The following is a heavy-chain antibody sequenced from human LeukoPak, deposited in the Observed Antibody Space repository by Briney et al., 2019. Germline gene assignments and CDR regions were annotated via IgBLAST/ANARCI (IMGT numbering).Heavy chain of an antibody. CDR3: AREGSRYCSGGSCYFS. V-gene: IGHV4-61*02. J-gene: IGHJ5*02. CDR2: IYTSGST. D-gene: IGHD2-15*01. CDR1: GGSISSGSYY. Sequence: SSETLSLTCTVSGGSISSGSYYWSWIRQPAGKGLEWIGRIYTSGSTNYNPSLKSRVTISVDTSKNQFSLKLSSVTAADTAVYYCAREGSRYCSGGSCYFSWGQGTLVTVSS.